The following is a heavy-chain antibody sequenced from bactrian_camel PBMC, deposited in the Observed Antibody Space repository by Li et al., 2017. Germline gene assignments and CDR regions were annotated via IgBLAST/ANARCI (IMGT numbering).Heavy chain of an antibody. CDR2: LHSGGTMT. CDR1: GFVFNNYY. J-gene: IGHJ6*01. Sequence: HVQLVESGGNKVQPGGSLRLSCAASGFVFNNYYMSWVRQAPGKGLEWVSSLHSGGTMTYYADSVKGRFTISRDNAKSTLYLQMNSPKPEDTALYYCARVRALGVMGEFGYWGQGTQVTVS. CDR3: ARVRALGVMGEFGY. V-gene: IGHV3-2*01. D-gene: IGHD3*01.